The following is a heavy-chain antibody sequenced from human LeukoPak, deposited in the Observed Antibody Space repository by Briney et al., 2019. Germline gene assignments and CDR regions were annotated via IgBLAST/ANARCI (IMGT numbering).Heavy chain of an antibody. V-gene: IGHV4-59*01. J-gene: IGHJ4*02. CDR2: IYYSGST. D-gene: IGHD1-1*01. CDR3: ARAGYNYRIDY. CDR1: GDFISRYA. Sequence: IPSETQTLICTVSGDFISRYASRCLRQPPGKGLEWIGYIYYSGSTNYNPSLKSRVTISVDTSKNQFSLKLSSVTAADTAGYYCARAGYNYRIDYWGQGTLVTVSS.